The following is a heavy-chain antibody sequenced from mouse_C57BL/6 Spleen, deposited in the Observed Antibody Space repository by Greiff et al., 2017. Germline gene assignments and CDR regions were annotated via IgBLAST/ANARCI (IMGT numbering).Heavy chain of an antibody. CDR3: ARGKTAQATTFFAY. D-gene: IGHD3-2*02. V-gene: IGHV1-80*01. CDR1: GYAFSSYW. CDR2: IYPGDGDT. Sequence: VKVVESGAELVKPGASVKISCKASGYAFSSYWMNWVKQRPGKGLEWIGQIYPGDGDTNYNGKFKGKATLTADKSSSTAYMQLSSLTSEDSAVYFCARGKTAQATTFFAYWGQGTLVTVSA. J-gene: IGHJ3*01.